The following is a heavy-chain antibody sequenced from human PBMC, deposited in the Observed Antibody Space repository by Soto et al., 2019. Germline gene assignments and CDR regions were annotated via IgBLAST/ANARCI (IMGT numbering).Heavy chain of an antibody. CDR3: ASYRGALYFES. V-gene: IGHV4-59*01. J-gene: IGHJ4*02. CDR1: GRSMSSNY. Sequence: SETPSLTCSVSGRSMSSNYWSWIRQSPDXGLEXLXYXFXGXTXXXXSLGGRVSMSVETSKSQFSLKLTSVTVADTAVYYCASYRGALYFESWGPGILVTVSS. D-gene: IGHD3-16*01. CDR2: XFXGXT.